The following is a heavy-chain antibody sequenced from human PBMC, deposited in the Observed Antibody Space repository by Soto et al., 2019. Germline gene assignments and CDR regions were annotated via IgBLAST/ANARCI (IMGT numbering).Heavy chain of an antibody. CDR2: ISASGTPI. J-gene: IGHJ4*02. Sequence: GGSLRLSCTASGFALSRYSMNWVRQAPGKGPEWVSHISASGTPILYADSVQGRFTISKDNVRDTMYLQMDSLRAEDTAIYYCARQDSYGSGDIWGQGTLVTVSS. CDR3: ARQDSYGSGDI. D-gene: IGHD3-10*01. V-gene: IGHV3-48*01. CDR1: GFALSRYS.